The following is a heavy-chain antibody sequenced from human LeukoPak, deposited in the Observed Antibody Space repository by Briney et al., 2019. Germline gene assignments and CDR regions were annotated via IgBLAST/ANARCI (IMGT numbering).Heavy chain of an antibody. Sequence: VASVKVSCKASGGTSSSYAISWVRQAPGQGLEWMGWISAYNGNTNYAQKLQGRVTMTTDTSTSTAYMELRSLRSDDTAVYYCARVEGITIFGVVSVYYYYYMDVWGKGTTVTVSS. J-gene: IGHJ6*03. V-gene: IGHV1-18*01. CDR1: GGTSSSYA. D-gene: IGHD3-3*01. CDR3: ARVEGITIFGVVSVYYYYYMDV. CDR2: ISAYNGNT.